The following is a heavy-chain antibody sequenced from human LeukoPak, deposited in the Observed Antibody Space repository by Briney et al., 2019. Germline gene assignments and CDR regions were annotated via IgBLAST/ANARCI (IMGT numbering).Heavy chain of an antibody. CDR3: AAWSRYQVLPDAFDI. CDR1: GGSIGSGSFY. D-gene: IGHD2-2*01. CDR2: INHTGST. Sequence: KTSETLSLTCAVSGGSIGSGSFYWGWIRQPPGKGLEWIGEINHTGSTNYNPSLKSRVTISVDTSKNQLSLKLSSVTAADTAVYYCAAWSRYQVLPDAFDIWGQGTMVTVSS. J-gene: IGHJ3*02. V-gene: IGHV4-39*07.